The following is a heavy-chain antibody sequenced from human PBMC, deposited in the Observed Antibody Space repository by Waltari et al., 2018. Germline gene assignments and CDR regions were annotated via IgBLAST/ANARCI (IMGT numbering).Heavy chain of an antibody. CDR1: GYIFTSYG. J-gene: IGHJ4*02. CDR2: TSAHNADT. D-gene: IGHD4-17*01. V-gene: IGHV1-18*01. Sequence: QVQLVQSGGEVKNPGASVKVSCKASGYIFTSYGISWVRQAPGQSLEWMGWTSAHNADTNYVQRCHDRLTMTTDTSTNTAYMELRSLRSDDTAVYYCARDYYSDYVFDHWGQGTLVIVSS. CDR3: ARDYYSDYVFDH.